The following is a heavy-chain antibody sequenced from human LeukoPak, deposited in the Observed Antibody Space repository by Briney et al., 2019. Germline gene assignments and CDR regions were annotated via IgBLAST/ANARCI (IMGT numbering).Heavy chain of an antibody. CDR1: GFTFSNYA. CDR2: ISCSGDIT. J-gene: IGHJ4*02. Sequence: GGSLTLSCAASGFTFSNYAMSWVRQAPGKGLEWVSGISCSGDITYYADSVKGRFTISRDNSKNTLYLQMNSLRAEVTGVYYCAKNVGYSGSRLYDYWGQGTVVTVSS. V-gene: IGHV3-23*01. D-gene: IGHD1-26*01. CDR3: AKNVGYSGSRLYDY.